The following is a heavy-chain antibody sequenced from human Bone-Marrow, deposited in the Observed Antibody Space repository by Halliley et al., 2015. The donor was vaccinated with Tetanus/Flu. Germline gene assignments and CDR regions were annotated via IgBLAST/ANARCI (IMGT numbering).Heavy chain of an antibody. CDR2: FNYGGSA. CDR3: VAGAGWLPDY. V-gene: IGHV4-59*01. Sequence: KGLEWIGYFNYGGSANYTPPLKIRVPLSINTSKNQFSLKLTSGTATDTAVYYCVAGAGWLPDYWGRGVLVTVSS. J-gene: IGHJ4*02. D-gene: IGHD5-12*01.